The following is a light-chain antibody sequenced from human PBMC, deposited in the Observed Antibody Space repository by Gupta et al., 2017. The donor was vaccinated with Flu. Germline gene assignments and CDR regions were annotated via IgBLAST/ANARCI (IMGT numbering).Light chain of an antibody. CDR2: DVT. J-gene: IGLJ1*01. CDR3: SSYAGRVTWV. CDR1: SNDVGGSNR. Sequence: QSAPTQPRSVSGSPGQLVTISCTGSSNDVGGSNRVSWYQQRPGKAPKLLLYDVTERPSGVPDRFSGSKSGNTASLTISGLQADDEADYYCSSYAGRVTWVFGTGTTVTVL. V-gene: IGLV2-11*01.